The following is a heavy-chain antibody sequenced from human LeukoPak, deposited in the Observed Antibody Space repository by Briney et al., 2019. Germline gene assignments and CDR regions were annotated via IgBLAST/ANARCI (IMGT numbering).Heavy chain of an antibody. CDR2: IYSGGST. Sequence: PGESLKISCAVSGFTVSSNYMNWVRQAPGKGLEWVSVIYSGGSTYYADSVKGRFTISRDNSKNTLYLQMNSLRAEDTAVYYCARGGGDYWGQGALVTVSS. J-gene: IGHJ4*02. CDR3: ARGGGDY. CDR1: GFTVSSNY. V-gene: IGHV3-53*01. D-gene: IGHD3-16*01.